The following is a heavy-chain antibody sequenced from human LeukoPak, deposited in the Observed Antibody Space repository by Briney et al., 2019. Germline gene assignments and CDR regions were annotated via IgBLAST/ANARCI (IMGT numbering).Heavy chain of an antibody. V-gene: IGHV3-33*06. D-gene: IGHD7-27*01. Sequence: GGSLRLSCAASGFTFSTSGMHWVRQAPGKGLEWVAVIWYDGSYKYYADSVKGRFTISRDNSKDTLYLQMNSLRDEDTAVYYCAKDSAGGLGTSFDYWGQGTLVTVSS. CDR3: AKDSAGGLGTSFDY. CDR1: GFTFSTSG. CDR2: IWYDGSYK. J-gene: IGHJ4*02.